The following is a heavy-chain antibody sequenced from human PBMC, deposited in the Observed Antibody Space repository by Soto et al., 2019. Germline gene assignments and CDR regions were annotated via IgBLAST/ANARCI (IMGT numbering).Heavy chain of an antibody. J-gene: IGHJ4*02. CDR2: ISSSGGRT. CDR3: AKAWAPPPVY. CDR1: GFTFSNYD. Sequence: EVQLLESGGGLVQPGGSLRLSCTASGFTFSNYDMVWVHQAPGKGLEWVSGISSSGGRTYDADSVKGRFTISRDNSKNTLYLQMNSLRVEDTAGYYCAKAWAPPPVYWGPGTLVTVSS. V-gene: IGHV3-23*01.